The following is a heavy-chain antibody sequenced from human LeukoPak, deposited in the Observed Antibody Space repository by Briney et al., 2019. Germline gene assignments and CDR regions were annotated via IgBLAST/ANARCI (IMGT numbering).Heavy chain of an antibody. J-gene: IGHJ4*02. V-gene: IGHV4-61*02. CDR2: IYTSGST. D-gene: IGHD2-2*01. Sequence: SQTLSLTCTVSGGSISSGSYYWSWIRQPAGKGLDWIGRIYTSGSTNYNPSLKSRVTISVDTSKNQFSLKLSSVTAADTAVYYCARIYCSSTSCYYFDYWGQGTLVTVSS. CDR3: ARIYCSSTSCYYFDY. CDR1: GGSISSGSYY.